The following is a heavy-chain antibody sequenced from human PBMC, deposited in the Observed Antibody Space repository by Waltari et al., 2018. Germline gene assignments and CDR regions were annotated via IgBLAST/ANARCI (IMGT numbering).Heavy chain of an antibody. V-gene: IGHV3-7*01. Sequence: SRYWMSWGRQTPGKGLEWVANINYDGRQKYYVDSVKGRFTISRDNAKNSVYLQMNSLRVEDTAVYYCAKSRGFEYWGQGALITVSS. CDR1: SRYW. D-gene: IGHD3-10*01. CDR3: AKSRGFEY. CDR2: INYDGRQK. J-gene: IGHJ4*02.